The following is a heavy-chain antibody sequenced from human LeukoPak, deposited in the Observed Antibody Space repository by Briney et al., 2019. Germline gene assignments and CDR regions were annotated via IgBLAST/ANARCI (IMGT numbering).Heavy chain of an antibody. J-gene: IGHJ4*02. Sequence: KSSETLSLTCAVYGGSFSGYYWSWIRQPPGKGLEWIGEINHSGSTNYNPSLKSRVTISVDTSKNEFSLKLSSVTAADTAVYYCVREDGSYSLWGQGTLVTVSS. V-gene: IGHV4-34*01. CDR2: INHSGST. CDR3: VREDGSYSL. D-gene: IGHD1-26*01. CDR1: GGSFSGYY.